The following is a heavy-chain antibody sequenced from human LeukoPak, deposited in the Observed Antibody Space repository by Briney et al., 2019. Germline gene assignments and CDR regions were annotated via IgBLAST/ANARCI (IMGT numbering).Heavy chain of an antibody. V-gene: IGHV1-2*02. CDR3: ARGRVVPTDY. D-gene: IGHD2-2*01. J-gene: IGHJ4*02. Sequence: ASVKVSCKASGYTFTSYGISWVRQAPGQGLEWMGWINPNSGGTNYAQKFQGRVTMTRDTSISTAYMELSRLRSDDTAVYYCARGRVVPTDYWGQGTLVTVSS. CDR1: GYTFTSYG. CDR2: INPNSGGT.